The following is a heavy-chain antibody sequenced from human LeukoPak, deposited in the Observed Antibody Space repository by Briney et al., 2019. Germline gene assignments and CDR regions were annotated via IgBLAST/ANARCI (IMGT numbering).Heavy chain of an antibody. CDR2: INPNSGGT. J-gene: IGHJ4*02. CDR3: ARVSGYSSSWFDY. D-gene: IGHD6-13*01. Sequence: ASVKVSCKASGYTFTSYAMNWVRQAPGQGLEWMGWINPNSGGTNYAQKFQGRVTMTRDTSISTAYMELSRLRSDDTAVYYCARVSGYSSSWFDYWGQGTLVTVSS. V-gene: IGHV1-2*02. CDR1: GYTFTSYA.